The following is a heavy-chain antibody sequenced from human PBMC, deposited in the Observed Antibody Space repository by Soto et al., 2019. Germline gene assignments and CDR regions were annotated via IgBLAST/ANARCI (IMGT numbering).Heavy chain of an antibody. J-gene: IGHJ4*01. CDR1: EVSCRDWL. D-gene: IGHD3-10*01. CDR2: ISKDSGRAT. Sequence: CGSLRLSCGAGEVSCRDWLMSWIRQTPRKGLEWISYISKDSGRATRYADSVEGRFTISRDNDKKTLFLQMNSLRVEDKGIYYCARDRRNLYYYGSGNQYIDSYSAYWGQGTLVPVSS. CDR3: ARDRRNLYYYGSGNQYIDSYSAY. V-gene: IGHV3-11*04.